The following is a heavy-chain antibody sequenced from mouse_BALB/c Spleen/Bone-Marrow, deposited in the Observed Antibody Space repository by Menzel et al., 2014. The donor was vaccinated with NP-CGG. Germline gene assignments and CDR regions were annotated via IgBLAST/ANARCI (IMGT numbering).Heavy chain of an antibody. D-gene: IGHD2-10*02. V-gene: IGHV7-1*02. CDR3: ARDVGYGNYFVY. Sequence: EVKLVESGGGLVQPGDSLRLSCATSGFTFSDFYMEWVRQPPGKRLEWIAASRNKAKYYTTEYSASVQGRFIVSRATSQXXLXLQXNALRAEDTAIYYCARDVGYGNYFVYWGQGTLVTVSA. CDR2: SRNKAKYYTT. J-gene: IGHJ3*01. CDR1: GFTFSDFY.